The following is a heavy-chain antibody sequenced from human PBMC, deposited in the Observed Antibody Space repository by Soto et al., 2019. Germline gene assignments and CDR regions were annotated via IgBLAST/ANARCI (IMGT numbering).Heavy chain of an antibody. CDR2: IYYSGST. D-gene: IGHD1-1*01. Sequence: SETLSLTCTVSGGSISSYYWSWIRQPPGKGLEWIGYIYYSGSTNYNPSLKSRVTISVDTSKNQFSLKLSSVTAADTAVYYCARGVRNKLRGVPYHGMDVWGQGTRDPVS. CDR3: ARGVRNKLRGVPYHGMDV. J-gene: IGHJ6*02. CDR1: GGSISSYY. V-gene: IGHV4-59*01.